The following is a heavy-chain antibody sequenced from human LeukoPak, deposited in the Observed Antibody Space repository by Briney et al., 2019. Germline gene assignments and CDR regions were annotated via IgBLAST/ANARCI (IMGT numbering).Heavy chain of an antibody. CDR2: IRYDGSNK. Sequence: PGGSLRLSCAASGFTFSSYGMHCVRQAPGKGLEWGAFIRYDGSNKYYADSVKGRFTISRDNSKNTLYLQMNSLRAEDTAVYYCAKDHGSGWLYYFDYWGQGTLVTVSS. CDR1: GFTFSSYG. V-gene: IGHV3-30*02. CDR3: AKDHGSGWLYYFDY. J-gene: IGHJ4*02. D-gene: IGHD6-19*01.